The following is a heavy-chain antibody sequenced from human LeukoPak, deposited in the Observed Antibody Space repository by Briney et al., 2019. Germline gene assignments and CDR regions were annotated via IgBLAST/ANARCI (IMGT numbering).Heavy chain of an antibody. CDR3: ARGVGYSGYDWGGVDY. J-gene: IGHJ4*02. D-gene: IGHD5-12*01. V-gene: IGHV1-2*02. CDR1: GYTFINNW. CDR2: INPNSGGT. Sequence: ASVKVSCKASGYTFINNWMHWVRQAPGQGLEWMGWINPNSGGTNYAQKFQGRVTMTRDTSISTAYMELSRLRSDDTAVYYCARGVGYSGYDWGGVDYWGQGTLVTVSS.